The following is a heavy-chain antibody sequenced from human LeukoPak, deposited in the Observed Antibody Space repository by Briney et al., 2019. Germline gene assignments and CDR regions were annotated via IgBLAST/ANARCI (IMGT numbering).Heavy chain of an antibody. CDR1: GFTVSSNY. Sequence: GGSLRLSCAASGFTVSSNYMSWVRQAPGKGLEWVSVIYSGGSTYYADSVKGRFTISGDNSKNTLYLQMNSLRAEDTAVYYCAGSGSKGYTTAFDIWGQGTMVTVSS. CDR3: AGSGSKGYTTAFDI. J-gene: IGHJ3*02. D-gene: IGHD2-2*02. V-gene: IGHV3-66*01. CDR2: IYSGGST.